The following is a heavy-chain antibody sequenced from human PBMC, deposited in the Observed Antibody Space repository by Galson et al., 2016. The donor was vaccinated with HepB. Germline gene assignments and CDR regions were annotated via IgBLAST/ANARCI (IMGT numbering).Heavy chain of an antibody. Sequence: LSLTCTVFGGSMTSGGFYWSWIRQLPGKGLEWIGHIYYSGATYYNPSLKSRVTISVDTSKNQFSLNLIPVTAADTAVYFCAREGPYWSGNYWFDPWGQGTLVTVSS. V-gene: IGHV4-31*03. CDR1: GGSMTSGGFY. D-gene: IGHD3-3*01. J-gene: IGHJ5*02. CDR2: IYYSGAT. CDR3: AREGPYWSGNYWFDP.